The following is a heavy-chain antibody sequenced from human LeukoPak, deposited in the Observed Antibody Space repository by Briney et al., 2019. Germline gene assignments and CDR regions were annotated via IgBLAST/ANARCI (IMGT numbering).Heavy chain of an antibody. D-gene: IGHD3-22*01. Sequence: GASVKVSCKASGYTFTSYYMHWVRQAPGQGLEWMGIINPSGGSTSYAQKFQGRVTMTRDTSTSTVYMELSSLRSEDTAVYYCARDRNYCYDSSGYREPDYYFDYWGQGTLVTVSS. J-gene: IGHJ4*02. CDR2: INPSGGST. V-gene: IGHV1-46*01. CDR1: GYTFTSYY. CDR3: ARDRNYCYDSSGYREPDYYFDY.